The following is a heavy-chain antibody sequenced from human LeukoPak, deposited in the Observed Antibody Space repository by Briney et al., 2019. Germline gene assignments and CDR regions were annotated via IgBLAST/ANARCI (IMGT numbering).Heavy chain of an antibody. CDR1: GLTFSSSW. CDR2: INPDGNKK. V-gene: IGHV3-7*01. J-gene: IGHJ4*02. Sequence: GALRLSRAVSGLTFSSSWVEWVRQAPGEGLEWVASINPDGNKKYSADSVKGRFTISRDNAENSLYLQMNSLRVEDTAFYYCARDLAYSRLDYWGQGMLVTVSS. CDR3: ARDLAYSRLDY. D-gene: IGHD5-18*01.